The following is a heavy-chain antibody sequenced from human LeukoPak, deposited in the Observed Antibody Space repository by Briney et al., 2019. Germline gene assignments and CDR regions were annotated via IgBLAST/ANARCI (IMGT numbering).Heavy chain of an antibody. Sequence: GASVKVSCKVSGYTLTELSMHWVRQAPGQGLEWMGIINPSGGSTSYAQKFQGRVTMTRDTSTSTVYMELSSLRSEDTAVYYCARSGAGDGYNFEGAPFDYWGQGTLVTVSS. D-gene: IGHD5-24*01. CDR3: ARSGAGDGYNFEGAPFDY. V-gene: IGHV1-46*01. CDR1: GYTLTELS. J-gene: IGHJ4*02. CDR2: INPSGGST.